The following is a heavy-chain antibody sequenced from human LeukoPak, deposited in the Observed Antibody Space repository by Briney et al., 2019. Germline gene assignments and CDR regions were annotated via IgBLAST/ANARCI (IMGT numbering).Heavy chain of an antibody. D-gene: IGHD2-21*01. J-gene: IGHJ4*02. CDR1: GYSINTFG. CDR2: ISPYNGKT. V-gene: IGHV1-18*01. CDR3: ARDVGVSGLLLDFDY. Sequence: VASVKVSCTTSGYSINTFGYTWVRHAHRPGLELLGWISPYNGKTNYAPKVQGRVTVTTDTSARPGYMELRSFRSDDTAVYFCARDVGVSGLLLDFDYWGQGTLVTVSS.